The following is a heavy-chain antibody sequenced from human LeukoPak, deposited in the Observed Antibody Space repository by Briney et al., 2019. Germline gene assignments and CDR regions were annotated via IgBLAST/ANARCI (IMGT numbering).Heavy chain of an antibody. V-gene: IGHV3-48*03. J-gene: IGHJ3*02. CDR1: GFTFSACE. D-gene: IGHD3-10*01. CDR2: ISRSGSTR. Sequence: GGSLRLSCAISGFTFSACELTWVRQAPGKGLEWVSYISRSGSTRYYADSVKGRFTISRDNAKNSLYLQMNSLRAEDTAVYYCARVATMVRVPLDALDIWGQGAMVSVSS. CDR3: ARVATMVRVPLDALDI.